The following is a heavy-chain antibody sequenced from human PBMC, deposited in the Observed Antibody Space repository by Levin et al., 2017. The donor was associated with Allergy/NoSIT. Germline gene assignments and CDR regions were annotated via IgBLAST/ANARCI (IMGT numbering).Heavy chain of an antibody. CDR3: ARGYSSSWAWFDP. D-gene: IGHD6-13*01. CDR1: GFTFSSYG. CDR2: IWYDGSNK. V-gene: IGHV3-33*01. J-gene: IGHJ5*02. Sequence: LSLTCAASGFTFSSYGMHWVRQAPGKGLEWVAVIWYDGSNKYYADSVKGRFTISRDNSKNTLYLQMNSLRAEDTAVYYCARGYSSSWAWFDPWGQGTLVTVSA.